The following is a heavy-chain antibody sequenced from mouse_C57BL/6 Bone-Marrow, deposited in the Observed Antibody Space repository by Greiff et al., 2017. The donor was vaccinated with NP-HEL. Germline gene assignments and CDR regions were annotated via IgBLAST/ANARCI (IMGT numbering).Heavy chain of an antibody. D-gene: IGHD1-1*01. V-gene: IGHV5-9-1*02. CDR1: GFTFSSYA. Sequence: EVKLVESGEGLVKPGGSLKLSCAASGFTFSSYAMSWVRQTPEKRLEWVAYISSGGDYSYYADTVKGRFTISRDNARNTLYLQMSSLKSEDTAMYYCTSSDYYVSSYDGFAYWGQGTLVTVSA. CDR3: TSSDYYVSSYDGFAY. J-gene: IGHJ3*01. CDR2: ISSGGDYS.